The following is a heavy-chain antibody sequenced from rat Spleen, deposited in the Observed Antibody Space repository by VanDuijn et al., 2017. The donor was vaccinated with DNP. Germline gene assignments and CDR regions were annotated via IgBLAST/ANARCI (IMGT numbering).Heavy chain of an antibody. V-gene: IGHV5-31*01. J-gene: IGHJ2*01. D-gene: IGHD1-4*01. CDR3: TRHVLPLRVWDY. CDR2: ITSSGGRT. Sequence: EVQLVESGGDLVQPGRSLKLSCVASRFTFNNYWMTWFRQVPGKGLEWVASITSSGGRTYYPDSVKGRFTLSRNNAKSTLYLQMNSLRSEDMATYYCTRHVLPLRVWDYWGQGVMVIVSS. CDR1: RFTFNNYW.